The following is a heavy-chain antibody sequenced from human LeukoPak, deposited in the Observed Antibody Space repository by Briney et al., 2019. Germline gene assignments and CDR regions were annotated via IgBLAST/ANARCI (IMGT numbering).Heavy chain of an antibody. Sequence: PGGSLRLSCAASGFTFSSYWMSWVRQAPGKGLEWVANIKQDGSERYYVDSVKGRFTISRDNAKNSLYLQMNSLRAEDTAVYYCARPSSGWWGAFDIWGQGTMVTVSS. D-gene: IGHD2-15*01. CDR1: GFTFSSYW. CDR3: ARPSSGWWGAFDI. CDR2: IKQDGSER. V-gene: IGHV3-7*01. J-gene: IGHJ3*02.